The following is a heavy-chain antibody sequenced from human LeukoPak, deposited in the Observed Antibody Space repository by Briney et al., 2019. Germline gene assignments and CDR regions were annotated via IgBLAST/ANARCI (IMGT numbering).Heavy chain of an antibody. Sequence: GGSLRLSCAASGFTFTTYWMSWVRQAPGKGLEWVANIKQNGGEKYYVDSVKGRFTISRDNAKNSLYLQMNSLRAEDTAVYYCTRDHTMNYYGSGSLDYWGQGTLVTVSS. CDR2: IKQNGGEK. CDR3: TRDHTMNYYGSGSLDY. V-gene: IGHV3-7*01. J-gene: IGHJ4*02. CDR1: GFTFTTYW. D-gene: IGHD3-10*01.